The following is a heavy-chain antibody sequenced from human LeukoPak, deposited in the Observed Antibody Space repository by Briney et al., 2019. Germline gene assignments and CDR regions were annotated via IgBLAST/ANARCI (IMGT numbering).Heavy chain of an antibody. CDR3: ARSEYRDYSGYFDP. CDR2: ISGSGGST. CDR1: GFTFSSYG. V-gene: IGHV3-23*01. Sequence: GGSLRLSCAASGFTFSSYGMSWVRQAPGKGLEWVSAISGSGGSTYYADPVKGRLTISRDNSKNTLYLQMNSLRAEDTAVYYCARSEYRDYSGYFDPWGQGTLVTVSS. D-gene: IGHD4-17*01. J-gene: IGHJ5*02.